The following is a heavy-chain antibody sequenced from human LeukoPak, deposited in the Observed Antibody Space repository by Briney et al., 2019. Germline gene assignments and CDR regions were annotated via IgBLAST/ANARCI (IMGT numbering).Heavy chain of an antibody. Sequence: ASVKVSCKASGYTFTGYYMHWVRQAPGQGLEWMGIINPSGGSTSYAQKFQGRVTMTRDMSTSTVYMELSSLRSEDTAVYYCARDRGTVTLDYWGQGTLVTVSS. CDR1: GYTFTGYY. V-gene: IGHV1-46*01. CDR3: ARDRGTVTLDY. J-gene: IGHJ4*02. CDR2: INPSGGST. D-gene: IGHD4-17*01.